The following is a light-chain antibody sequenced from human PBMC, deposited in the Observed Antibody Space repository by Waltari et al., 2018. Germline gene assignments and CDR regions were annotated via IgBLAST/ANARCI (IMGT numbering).Light chain of an antibody. J-gene: IGKJ1*01. CDR1: QSVSRA. V-gene: IGKV3-20*01. CDR3: QHYLRLPVT. Sequence: DIVLTQSPGTLSLSLGDRAPLSCRASQSVSRALTWYQQKPGQAPRLLIYGASTRATGIPDRFSGSGSGTDFSLTISRLEPDDFAVYYCQHYLRLPVTFGQGTTVEI. CDR2: GAS.